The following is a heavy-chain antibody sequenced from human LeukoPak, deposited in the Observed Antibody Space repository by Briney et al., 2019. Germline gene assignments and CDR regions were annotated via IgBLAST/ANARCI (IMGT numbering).Heavy chain of an antibody. V-gene: IGHV3-53*01. Sequence: PGGSLRLSCTVSGFTVSSDSMSWVRQAPGKGLEWVSFIYSDNTHYSDSVKGRFTISRDNSKNTLYLQMNSLRDEDTAVYYCARDPCSGNYGDYYYYYMDVWGKGTTVTISS. D-gene: IGHD1-26*01. J-gene: IGHJ6*03. CDR1: GFTVSSDS. CDR3: ARDPCSGNYGDYYYYYMDV. CDR2: IYSDNT.